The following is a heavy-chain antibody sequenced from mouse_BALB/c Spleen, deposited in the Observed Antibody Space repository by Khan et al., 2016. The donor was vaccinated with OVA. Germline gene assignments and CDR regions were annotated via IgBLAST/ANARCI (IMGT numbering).Heavy chain of an antibody. CDR2: MIYTGYT. Sequence: EVQLQESGPSLVKPSQTLSLTCSVTGDSITSGYWSWIRKFPGNKLEYMGYMIYTGYTYYNPSLKSRISITRHTSKNQYYLQLYCVTTEDTATYYCARSTYRYAFAYWGQGTLVTVSA. D-gene: IGHD2-14*01. V-gene: IGHV3-8*02. CDR1: GDSITSGY. CDR3: ARSTYRYAFAY. J-gene: IGHJ3*01.